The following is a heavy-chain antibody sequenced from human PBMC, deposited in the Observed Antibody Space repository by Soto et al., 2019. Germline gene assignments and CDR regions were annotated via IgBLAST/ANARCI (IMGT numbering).Heavy chain of an antibody. J-gene: IGHJ4*02. CDR1: GYRFTSSW. CDR2: VYPSDSDV. D-gene: IGHD3-16*01. Sequence: PGESLKISCQGSGYRFTSSWIGWVRQMPGKGLGWLGNVYPSDSDVRYSPSFEGRVTISADNSINTAYLHLLNLKASDTAIYYCTKGATSPFDSRGQGTRVTVSS. V-gene: IGHV5-51*01. CDR3: TKGATSPFDS.